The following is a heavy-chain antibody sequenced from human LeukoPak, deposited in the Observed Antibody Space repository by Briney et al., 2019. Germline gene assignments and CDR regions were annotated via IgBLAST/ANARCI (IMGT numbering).Heavy chain of an antibody. CDR2: IYPGDSDT. V-gene: IGHV5-51*01. D-gene: IGHD1-7*01. CDR1: GYSFTSYW. Sequence: GESLKISCKGSGYSFTSYWIGWVRQMPGKGLEWMGIIYPGDSDTRYSPSFQGQVTISADKSISTAYLQWSSLKAPDTAMYYCARAHYNWNYAVDYWGQGTLVTVSS. CDR3: ARAHYNWNYAVDY. J-gene: IGHJ4*02.